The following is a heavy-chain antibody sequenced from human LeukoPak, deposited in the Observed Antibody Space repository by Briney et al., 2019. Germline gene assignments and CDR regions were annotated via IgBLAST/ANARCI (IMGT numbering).Heavy chain of an antibody. Sequence: SETLSLTCTVSGGSISRGDYYWSWIRQPPGKGLEWIGYIYYSGSTYYNPSLKSRVTISVDTSKNQFSLKLSSVTAADTAVYYCARERIAELVDYWGQGTLVTVSS. CDR3: ARERIAELVDY. J-gene: IGHJ4*02. D-gene: IGHD6-13*01. CDR2: IYYSGST. CDR1: GGSISRGDYY. V-gene: IGHV4-30-4*01.